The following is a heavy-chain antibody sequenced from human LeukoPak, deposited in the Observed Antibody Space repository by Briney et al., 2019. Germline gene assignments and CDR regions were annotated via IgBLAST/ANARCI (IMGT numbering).Heavy chain of an antibody. CDR3: AKDIAARPAPLSGFDY. CDR1: GFTFSSYA. J-gene: IGHJ4*02. Sequence: GGSLRLSCAASGFTFSSYAMGWVRQAPGKGLEWVSAISGSGGSTYYADSVKGRFTISRDNSKNTLYLQMNSLRAEDTAVYYCAKDIAARPAPLSGFDYWGQGTLVTVSS. V-gene: IGHV3-23*01. D-gene: IGHD6-6*01. CDR2: ISGSGGST.